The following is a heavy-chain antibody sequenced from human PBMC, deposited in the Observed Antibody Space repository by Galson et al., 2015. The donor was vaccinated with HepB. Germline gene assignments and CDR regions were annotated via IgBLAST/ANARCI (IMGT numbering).Heavy chain of an antibody. CDR3: ARALAPITMIPPSAWN. J-gene: IGHJ4*02. CDR2: ISSSSSTI. D-gene: IGHD3-22*01. Sequence: SLRLSCAASGFTFSSYSMNWVRQAPGKGLEWVSYISSSSSTIYYADSVKGRFTISRDNAKNSLYLQMNSLRDEDTAVYYCARALAPITMIPPSAWNWGQGTLVTVSS. V-gene: IGHV3-48*02. CDR1: GFTFSSYS.